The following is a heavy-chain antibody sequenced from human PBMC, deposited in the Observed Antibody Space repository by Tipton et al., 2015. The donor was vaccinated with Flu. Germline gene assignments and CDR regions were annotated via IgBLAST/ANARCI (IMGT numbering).Heavy chain of an antibody. CDR2: INPNSGGT. J-gene: IGHJ6*02. CDR1: GYTFTGYY. V-gene: IGHV1-2*06. CDR3: ARDQMIVVVMAYYGMDV. D-gene: IGHD3-22*01. Sequence: QLVQSGAEVKKPGASVKVSCKASGYTFTGYYMHWVRQAPGQGLEWMGRINPNSGGTNYAQKFQGRVTMTRDTSISTAYMELSRLRSDDTAVYYCARDQMIVVVMAYYGMDVWGQGTTVTVSS.